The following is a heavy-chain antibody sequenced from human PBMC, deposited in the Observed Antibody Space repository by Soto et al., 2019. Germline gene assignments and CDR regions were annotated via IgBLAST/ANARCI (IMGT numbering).Heavy chain of an antibody. CDR3: AKDRDAAGRAFRVDY. D-gene: IGHD6-6*01. J-gene: IGHJ4*01. V-gene: IGHV3-9*01. CDR1: GLTFDDYA. CDR2: ISWNSAGI. Sequence: GGSLRLSCAASGLTFDDYAMHWVRQAPGKGLEWVSRISWNSAGIDYADSVKGRFTISRDNAKNSLYLQLNSLRPEDTAFYYCAKDRDAAGRAFRVDYWGRGTLVTVSS.